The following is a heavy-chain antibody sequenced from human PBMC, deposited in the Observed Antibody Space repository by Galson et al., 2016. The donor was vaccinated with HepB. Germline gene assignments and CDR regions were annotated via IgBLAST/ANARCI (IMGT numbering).Heavy chain of an antibody. CDR3: ARSPWVYGTDV. CDR1: GFSLTTSGMC. Sequence: PALVKPTQTLRLTCTISGFSLTTSGMCVSWIRQPPGKALQWLARIDWDGDEFYTSSLRTRPSISRDTSANQVILKLNNVDPVDTGTYYCARSPWVYGTDVWGHGTTVTVSS. CDR2: IDWDGDE. D-gene: IGHD1-26*01. V-gene: IGHV2-70*17. J-gene: IGHJ6*02.